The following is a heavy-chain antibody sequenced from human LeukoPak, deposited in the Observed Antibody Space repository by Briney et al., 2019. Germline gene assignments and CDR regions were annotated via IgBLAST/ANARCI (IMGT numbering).Heavy chain of an antibody. D-gene: IGHD3-22*01. CDR1: RSTFSTYA. J-gene: IGHJ3*02. V-gene: IGHV3-23*01. CDR3: AKPSYYDSSAYAFDI. Sequence: PGGSLRLSCAASRSTFSTYAMSWVRQAPGKGLEWVSSISDSGSSRYYADSVKGRFTISRDNSKNTLYLQMNSLRAEDTAIYYCAKPSYYDSSAYAFDIWGQGTMVTVSS. CDR2: ISDSGSSR.